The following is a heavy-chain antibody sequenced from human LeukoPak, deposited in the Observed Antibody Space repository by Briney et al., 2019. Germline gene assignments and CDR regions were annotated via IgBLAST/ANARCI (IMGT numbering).Heavy chain of an antibody. V-gene: IGHV1-8*01. CDR2: MNPNSGNT. CDR3: ARVVVAATDWFDP. CDR1: GYTFTSYD. D-gene: IGHD2-15*01. Sequence: ASVKASCKASGYTFTSYDINWVRQATGQGLEWMGWMNPNSGNTGYAQKFQGRVTMTRNTSISTAYMELSSLRSEDTAVYYCARVVVAATDWFDPWGQGTLVTVSS. J-gene: IGHJ5*02.